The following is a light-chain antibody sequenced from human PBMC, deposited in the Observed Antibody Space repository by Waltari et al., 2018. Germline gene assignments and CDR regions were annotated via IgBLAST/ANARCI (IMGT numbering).Light chain of an antibody. CDR1: QTINTW. CDR3: QQHDNSPWT. J-gene: IGKJ1*01. Sequence: DIQMTQSPSSLSASVGDKVTITCRASQTINTWLAWYQQKPGKAPKLLIYRASNLDTGVPSRFSGSGSGTDFTFTISSLQPEDIATYFCQQHDNSPWTFGQGTKVEIK. V-gene: IGKV1-33*01. CDR2: RAS.